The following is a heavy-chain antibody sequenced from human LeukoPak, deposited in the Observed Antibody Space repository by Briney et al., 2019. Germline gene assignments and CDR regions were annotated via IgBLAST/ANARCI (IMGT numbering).Heavy chain of an antibody. D-gene: IGHD3-3*01. CDR1: GGSISSYY. V-gene: IGHV4-59*12. CDR2: IYYSGST. CDR3: ARVRYYDFWSGYYTGWFDP. J-gene: IGHJ5*02. Sequence: SETLSLTCTVSGGSISSYYWSWIRQPPGKGLEWIGYIYYSGSTNYNPSLKSRVTISVDTSKNQFSLKLSSVTAADTAVYYCARVRYYDFWSGYYTGWFDPWGQGTLVTVSS.